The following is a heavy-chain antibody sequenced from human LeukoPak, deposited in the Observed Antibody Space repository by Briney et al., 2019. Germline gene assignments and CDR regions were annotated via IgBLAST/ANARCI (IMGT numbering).Heavy chain of an antibody. CDR2: IYPGDSEI. CDR3: ARRQSPDY. J-gene: IGHJ4*02. V-gene: IGHV5-51*01. CDR1: GYSFTSYW. Sequence: PGDSLKISCKGSGYSFTSYWIGWVRQMPGKGLEWMGIIYPGDSEIIYSPSFQGQVTISADRSITTAYLQWSSLKASDSAMYYCARRQSPDYWGQGTLVTVSS.